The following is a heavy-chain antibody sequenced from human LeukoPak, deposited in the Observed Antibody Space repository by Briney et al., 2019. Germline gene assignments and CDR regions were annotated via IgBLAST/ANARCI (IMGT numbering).Heavy chain of an antibody. J-gene: IGHJ3*02. Sequence: PSETLSLTCADSGGSISSSNWWSWVRQPPGKGLEWIGEIYHSGSTIYNPSLKSRVTISVDKSKNQFSLKLSSVTAADTAVYYCARPVSSYSDAFDIWGQGTMVTVSS. CDR1: GGSISSSNW. CDR2: IYHSGST. D-gene: IGHD3-10*01. V-gene: IGHV4-4*02. CDR3: ARPVSSYSDAFDI.